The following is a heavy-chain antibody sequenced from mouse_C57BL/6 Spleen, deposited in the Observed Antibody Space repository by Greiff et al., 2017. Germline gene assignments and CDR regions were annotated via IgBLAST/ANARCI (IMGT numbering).Heavy chain of an antibody. V-gene: IGHV1-4*01. CDR3: ARNLIYGSFDY. CDR2: INPSSGYT. CDR1: GYTFTSYT. D-gene: IGHD1-1*01. J-gene: IGHJ2*01. Sequence: QVQLQQSGAELARPGASVKMSCKASGYTFTSYTMHWVKQRPGQGLEWIGYINPSSGYTKYNQKFKDKATLTADKSSSTAYMQLSSLTSEDSAVYYCARNLIYGSFDYWGQGTTLTVSS.